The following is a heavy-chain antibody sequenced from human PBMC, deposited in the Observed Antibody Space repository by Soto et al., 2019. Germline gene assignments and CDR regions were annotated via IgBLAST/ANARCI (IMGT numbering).Heavy chain of an antibody. V-gene: IGHV5-51*01. CDR3: ARHALVDAPMAGAGTVYYYYVMDV. CDR1: GYSFTSYW. Sequence: PGESLKISCKGSGYSFTSYWIGWVRQMPGKGLEWMGIIYPGDSDTRYSPSFQGQVTISADKSISTAYLQWSSLKASDTAMYYCARHALVDAPMAGAGTVYYYYVMDVWCQGTTDPVSS. D-gene: IGHD6-19*01. CDR2: IYPGDSDT. J-gene: IGHJ6*02.